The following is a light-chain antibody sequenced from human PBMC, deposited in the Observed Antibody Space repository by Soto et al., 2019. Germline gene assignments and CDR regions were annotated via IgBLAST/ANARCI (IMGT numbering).Light chain of an antibody. Sequence: DIQMTQSPSYVSASFGDRVTITCRASQGISSWLAWYQQKPGKAPKLLIYKASNLESGVPSRFSGSGSGTDFTLTISSLQPDDFATYHCQQYESFFPLTFGGGTKVDIK. V-gene: IGKV1-5*03. CDR3: QQYESFFPLT. J-gene: IGKJ4*01. CDR1: QGISSW. CDR2: KAS.